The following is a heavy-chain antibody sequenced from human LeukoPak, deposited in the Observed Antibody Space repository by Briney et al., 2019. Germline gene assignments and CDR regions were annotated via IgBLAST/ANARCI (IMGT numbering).Heavy chain of an antibody. J-gene: IGHJ6*04. CDR2: IYSGGST. Sequence: PGGSLRLSCAASGFTVSSNYMSWVRQAPGKGLEWVSVIYSGGSTYYADSVKGRFTISRDSSKNTLYLQMNSLRAEDTAVYYCATLGVTTSYGMDVWGKGTTVTVSS. D-gene: IGHD4-17*01. CDR3: ATLGVTTSYGMDV. V-gene: IGHV3-53*01. CDR1: GFTVSSNY.